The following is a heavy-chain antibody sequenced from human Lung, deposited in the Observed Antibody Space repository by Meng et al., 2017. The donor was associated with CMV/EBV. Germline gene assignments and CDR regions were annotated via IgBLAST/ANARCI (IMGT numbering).Heavy chain of an antibody. CDR1: GFTFSSYA. J-gene: IGHJ4*02. Sequence: QVQLVESGGVVVQPGWSRRLSCAASGFTFSSYAMHWVRQAPGKGLEWVAVISYDGSNKYYADSVKGRFTISRDNSKNTLYLQMNSLRAEDTAVYYCARGQWHSLDYWGQGTLVTVSS. D-gene: IGHD6-19*01. CDR3: ARGQWHSLDY. V-gene: IGHV3-30-3*01. CDR2: ISYDGSNK.